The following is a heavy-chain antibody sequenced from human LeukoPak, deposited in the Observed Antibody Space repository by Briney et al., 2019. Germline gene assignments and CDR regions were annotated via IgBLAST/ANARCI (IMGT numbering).Heavy chain of an antibody. D-gene: IGHD3-10*01. CDR1: GFTFSTYV. V-gene: IGHV3-64D*06. CDR2: ISSNWDNT. J-gene: IGHJ4*02. Sequence: GGSLRLSCSVSGFTFSTYVMHWVRQAPGKGLEYVSAISSNWDNTYYADSVKGRFTISRDNSKNTLYFQMSRLRADDTAVYYCVKGSGYWGQGTLVTVSS. CDR3: VKGSGY.